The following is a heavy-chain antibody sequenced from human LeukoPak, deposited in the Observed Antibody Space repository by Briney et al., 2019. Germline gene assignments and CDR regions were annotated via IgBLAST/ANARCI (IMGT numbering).Heavy chain of an antibody. D-gene: IGHD2/OR15-2a*01. CDR1: GGSISSYY. CDR3: ARDNAGFSRNYYYYGMDV. V-gene: IGHV4-59*01. CDR2: IYYSGST. Sequence: SETLSLTCTVSGGSISSYYWSWIRQPPGKGLEWIGYIYYSGSTNYNPSLKSRVTISVDTSKNQFSLKLSSVTAADTAVYYCARDNAGFSRNYYYYGMDVWGQETTVTVSS. J-gene: IGHJ6*02.